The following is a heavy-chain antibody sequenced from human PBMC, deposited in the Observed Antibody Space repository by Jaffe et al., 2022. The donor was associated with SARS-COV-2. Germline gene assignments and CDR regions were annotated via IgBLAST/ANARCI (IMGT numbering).Heavy chain of an antibody. Sequence: QVQLQESGPGLAKPSETLSLTCIVSGGSMSNYYWSWIRQPPGKGLEWIGYIHYIGSTNYNPSLKSRVTITADTSKNQFSLKLSSVTAADTAVYFCARGGGDYIDSWGQGTLVTVSS. V-gene: IGHV4-59*01. CDR3: ARGGGDYIDS. CDR2: IHYIGST. CDR1: GGSMSNYY. D-gene: IGHD3-10*01. J-gene: IGHJ4*02.